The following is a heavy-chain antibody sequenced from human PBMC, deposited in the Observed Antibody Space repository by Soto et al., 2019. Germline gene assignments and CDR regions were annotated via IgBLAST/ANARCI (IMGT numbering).Heavy chain of an antibody. J-gene: IGHJ6*02. CDR3: ARTEGYCSGGSCYSAYYGMDV. Sequence: SGPTLVNPTETLTLTCTVSGFSLSNARMGVSWIRQPPGKALEWLAHIFSNDEKSYSTSLKSRLTISKDTSKSQVVLTMTNMDLVDTATYYCARTEGYCSGGSCYSAYYGMDVWGQGTTVTVSS. CDR1: GFSLSNARMG. CDR2: IFSNDEK. V-gene: IGHV2-26*01. D-gene: IGHD2-15*01.